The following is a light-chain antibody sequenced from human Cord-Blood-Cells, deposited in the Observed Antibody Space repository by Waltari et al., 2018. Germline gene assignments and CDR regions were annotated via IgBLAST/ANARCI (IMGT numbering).Light chain of an antibody. J-gene: IGKJ5*01. Sequence: IVLTQSPATLSFYPGQRATLSYRASQSVSSYLAWYQQKPGQAPSLLIYDASNRATGIPARFRGGGSGTDFTRTISSLEPEDFAVYYCQQRSNWPPITFGQGTRLEIK. CDR1: QSVSSY. V-gene: IGKV3-11*01. CDR2: DAS. CDR3: QQRSNWPPIT.